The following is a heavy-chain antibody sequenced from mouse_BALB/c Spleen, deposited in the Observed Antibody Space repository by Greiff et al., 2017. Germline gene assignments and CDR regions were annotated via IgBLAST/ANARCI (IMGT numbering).Heavy chain of an antibody. D-gene: IGHD1-1*01. CDR2: IDPADGNT. CDR3: ARRQCGSSGFAY. Sequence: VQLMESGAELVKPGASVKLSCTASGFTFNNYYMHWVKQRPEQGLEWIGRIDPADGNTKYDPKFQGKATITADTSSNTAYLQLSSLTSEDTAVYYCARRQCGSSGFAYWGQGTLVTVSA. J-gene: IGHJ3*01. CDR1: GFTFNNYY. V-gene: IGHV14-3*02.